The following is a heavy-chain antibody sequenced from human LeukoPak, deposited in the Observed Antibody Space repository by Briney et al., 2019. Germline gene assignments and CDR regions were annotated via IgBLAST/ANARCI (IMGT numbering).Heavy chain of an antibody. D-gene: IGHD1/OR15-1a*01. J-gene: IGHJ5*02. CDR3: ARDPRTTTSRNWFDP. Sequence: SETLSLTCTVSGGSISSSSYYWGWIRQPPGKGLEWIGSIYYSGSTYYNPSLKSRVTMSVDMSKNQISLKLNSVTAADTAVYYCARDPRTTTSRNWFDPWGQGTLVTVSA. CDR1: GGSISSSSYY. V-gene: IGHV4-39*07. CDR2: IYYSGST.